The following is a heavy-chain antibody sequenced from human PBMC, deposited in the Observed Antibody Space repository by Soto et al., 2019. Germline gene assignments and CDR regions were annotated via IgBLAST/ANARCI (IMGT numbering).Heavy chain of an antibody. Sequence: SETLSLTCAVYGGSFSGYYWSWIRQPPGKGLEWIGEINHSGSTNYNPSLKSRVTISVDTSKNQFSLKLSSVTAADTAVYYCARGMVVVPAVVYYYYYYMDVWGKGTTVTVSS. CDR2: INHSGST. V-gene: IGHV4-34*01. CDR3: ARGMVVVPAVVYYYYYYMDV. D-gene: IGHD2-2*01. J-gene: IGHJ6*03. CDR1: GGSFSGYY.